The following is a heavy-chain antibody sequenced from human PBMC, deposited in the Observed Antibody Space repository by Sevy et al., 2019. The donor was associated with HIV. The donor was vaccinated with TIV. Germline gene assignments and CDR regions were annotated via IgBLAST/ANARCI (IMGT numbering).Heavy chain of an antibody. CDR3: ARDTLHCRSVNCVNQLCDY. CDR2: IYSSGST. CDR1: GGSISTQY. Sequence: SETLSLTCSVSGGSISTQYWSWIRQPAGKGLEWMGRIYSSGSTKYNPSLKGRINMSVDMCRNQVSLNLISVTAADKAVYYCARDTLHCRSVNCVNQLCDYWGRGILVTVSS. J-gene: IGHJ4*02. V-gene: IGHV4-4*07. D-gene: IGHD1-1*01.